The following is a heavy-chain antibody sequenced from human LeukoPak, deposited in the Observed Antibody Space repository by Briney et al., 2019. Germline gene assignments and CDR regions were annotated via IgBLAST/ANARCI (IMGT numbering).Heavy chain of an antibody. CDR3: AKAPGGATGLSYYFDY. CDR2: ISYDGSNK. J-gene: IGHJ4*02. D-gene: IGHD3-16*02. CDR1: GFTFSSYG. Sequence: GGSLRLSCAASGFTFSSYGMHWVRQAPGKGLEWVAVISYDGSNKYYADSVKGRFIISRDNSKNTLYLQMDSLRAEDTAVYYCAKAPGGATGLSYYFDYWGQGTLVTVSS. V-gene: IGHV3-30*18.